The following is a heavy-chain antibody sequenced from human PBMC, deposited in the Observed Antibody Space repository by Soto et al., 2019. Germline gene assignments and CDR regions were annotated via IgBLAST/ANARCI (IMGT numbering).Heavy chain of an antibody. CDR1: SGSLSGYY. V-gene: IGHV4-34*01. D-gene: IGHD1-1*01. J-gene: IGHJ5*02. Sequence: SETLSLTCAVYSGSLSGYYWSWIRQPPGKGLEWIGEINHSGTTNYNPSLNSRVTISVDMSKNQFSLKLSSVTAADTAVYYCARVSGQLSIRSNWFDPWGQGTLVTVS. CDR2: INHSGTT. CDR3: ARVSGQLSIRSNWFDP.